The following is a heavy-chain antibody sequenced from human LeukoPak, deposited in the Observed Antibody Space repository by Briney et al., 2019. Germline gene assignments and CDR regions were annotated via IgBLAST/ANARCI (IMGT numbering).Heavy chain of an antibody. J-gene: IGHJ4*02. Sequence: GGSLRLSCAASGFTFSNGSMSWVRQAPGEGLEWVSTIGASEGTTYYADSGKGGFTISRHNSKNTLYLQMNSLRAEDTAIYYCAKLLPNWGQGPLVTVSS. CDR2: IGASEGTT. CDR3: AKLLPN. V-gene: IGHV3-23*01. CDR1: GFTFSNGS.